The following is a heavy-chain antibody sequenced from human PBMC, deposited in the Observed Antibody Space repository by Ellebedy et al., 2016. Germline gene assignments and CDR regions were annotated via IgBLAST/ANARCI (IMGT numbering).Heavy chain of an antibody. J-gene: IGHJ3*01. CDR2: IWYDGSNK. D-gene: IGHD3-16*01. Sequence: GGSLRLXXAASGFTFRSHGMHWVRQAPGKGLEWVAVIWYDGSNKYYADFVKGRSTISRDNSKNTLYLEMNNLRAEDTAVYYCVRWGDDKRLDVWGQGTKVTVS. CDR1: GFTFRSHG. V-gene: IGHV3-33*01. CDR3: VRWGDDKRLDV.